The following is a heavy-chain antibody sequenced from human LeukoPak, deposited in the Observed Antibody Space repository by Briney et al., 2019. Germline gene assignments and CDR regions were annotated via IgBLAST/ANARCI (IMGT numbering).Heavy chain of an antibody. V-gene: IGHV4-39*01. CDR3: ARVGVFGVVSDS. D-gene: IGHD3-3*01. Sequence: SETLSLTCTVSGGSICSSSYYWGWLRQPPGKGLEWIGSIYYSGSTYYNPSLKSRVTISVDTSKNQFSLKLSSVTAADTAVYYCARVGVFGVVSDSWGQGILVTVSS. J-gene: IGHJ4*02. CDR1: GGSICSSSYY. CDR2: IYYSGST.